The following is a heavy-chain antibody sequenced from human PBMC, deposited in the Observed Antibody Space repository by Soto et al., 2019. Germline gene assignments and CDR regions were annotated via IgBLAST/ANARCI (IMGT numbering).Heavy chain of an antibody. Sequence: EVQLVESGGGLVKPGRSLRLSCTASGFTFGDYAMSWFRQAPGKGLEWVGFIRSKAYGGTTEYAASVKGRFTISRDDSKSIAYLQMNSLKTEDTAVYYCTRGRESSSWIPRTGRFDPWGQGTLVTVSS. CDR3: TRGRESSSWIPRTGRFDP. CDR1: GFTFGDYA. J-gene: IGHJ5*02. CDR2: IRSKAYGGTT. V-gene: IGHV3-49*05. D-gene: IGHD6-13*01.